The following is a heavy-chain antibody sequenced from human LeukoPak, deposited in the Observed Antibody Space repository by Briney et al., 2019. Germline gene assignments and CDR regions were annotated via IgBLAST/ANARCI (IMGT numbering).Heavy chain of an antibody. CDR1: GFTVSSNS. J-gene: IGHJ4*02. CDR3: VRMVSAGIHDY. CDR2: IKQDGSEK. Sequence: GGSLRLSCAASGFTVSSNSMSWVRQAPGKGLEWVANIKQDGSEKYYVDSVKGRFTFSRDNAKNSLYLQMNSLRAEDTAVYYCVRMVSAGIHDYWGQGTLVTVSS. V-gene: IGHV3-7*01. D-gene: IGHD6-13*01.